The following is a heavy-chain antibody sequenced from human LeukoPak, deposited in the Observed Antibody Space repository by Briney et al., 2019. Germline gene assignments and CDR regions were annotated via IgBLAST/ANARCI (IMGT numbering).Heavy chain of an antibody. V-gene: IGHV3-23*01. CDR2: ISGSGGST. D-gene: IGHD3-22*01. J-gene: IGHJ1*01. CDR1: GFTFSSYA. CDR3: AKVGPYDSSGYYFTFQH. Sequence: PGGSLRLSCAASGFTFSSYAMSWVRQAPGKGLEWVSAISGSGGSTYYADSVKGRFTISGDNSKNTLYLQMNSLRAEDTAVYYCAKVGPYDSSGYYFTFQHWGQGTLVTVSS.